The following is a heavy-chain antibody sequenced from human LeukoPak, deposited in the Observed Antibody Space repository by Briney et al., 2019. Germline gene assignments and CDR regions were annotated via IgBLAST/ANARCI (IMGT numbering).Heavy chain of an antibody. V-gene: IGHV3-48*03. CDR2: ISSTGRTM. J-gene: IGHJ4*02. CDR1: GFAFSNYE. CDR3: ARLSRATPDY. Sequence: GGSLRLSCADSGFAFSNYEMVWVRQAPGKGLEWVSYISSTGRTMYYADSVKGRFTISRDNAKKSLYLQMNSLRAEDTAVYYCARLSRATPDYWGQGTLVTVSS.